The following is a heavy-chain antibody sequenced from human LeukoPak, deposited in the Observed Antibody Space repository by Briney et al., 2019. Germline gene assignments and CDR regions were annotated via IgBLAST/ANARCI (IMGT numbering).Heavy chain of an antibody. D-gene: IGHD6-19*01. CDR2: IKQDASEK. CDR3: ARAGIAVAGTFDY. Sequence: GGSLRLTCAASGLTFSDFWMSWVRQAPGKGLEWVANIKQDASEKYYVDSEKGRFTISRDNAKNSLYLQMNSLRTEDTAVYYCARAGIAVAGTFDYWGQGTLVTVSS. J-gene: IGHJ4*02. CDR1: GLTFSDFW. V-gene: IGHV3-7*01.